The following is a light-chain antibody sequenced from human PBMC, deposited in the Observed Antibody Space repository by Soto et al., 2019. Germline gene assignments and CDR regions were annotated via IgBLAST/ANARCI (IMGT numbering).Light chain of an antibody. CDR1: SSDVGGYIY. CDR3: SSYTTSSSYV. Sequence: QSVLTQPASVSGSPGQSITISCTGTSSDVGGYIYVSWYQQHPGKAPKLMIYDVTSRPSGVSYRSSGSKSGNTASLTISGPQAQDEADYYCSSYTTSSSYVFGTGTKVTVL. CDR2: DVT. J-gene: IGLJ1*01. V-gene: IGLV2-14*01.